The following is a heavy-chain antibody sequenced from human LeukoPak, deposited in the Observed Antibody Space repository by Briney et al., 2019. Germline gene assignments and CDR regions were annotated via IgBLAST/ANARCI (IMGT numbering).Heavy chain of an antibody. CDR2: IYSGGST. V-gene: IGHV3-53*01. Sequence: GGSLRLSCAASGFTVSSNYMSWVRQAPGKGLEWVSVIYSGGSTYYADSVKGRFTISRDNSKNTLYLQMNSLRAEDTAVYYCTTVFSSSWYVWRDYYYYIDVWGKGTTVTVSS. CDR1: GFTVSSNY. D-gene: IGHD6-13*01. CDR3: TTVFSSSWYVWRDYYYYIDV. J-gene: IGHJ6*03.